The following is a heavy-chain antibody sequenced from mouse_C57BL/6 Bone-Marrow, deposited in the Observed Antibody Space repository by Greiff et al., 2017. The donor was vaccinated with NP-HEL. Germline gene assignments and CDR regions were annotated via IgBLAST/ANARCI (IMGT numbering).Heavy chain of an antibody. CDR1: GFNIKDYY. Sequence: VQLQQSGAELVKPGASVKLSCTASGFNIKDYYMHWVKQRTEQGLEWIGRIDPEDGETKYAPKFQGKATLTADTSYNTAYLQLRRLTSDDTAVFYCASPIYYGSSPSPEKCFEVWGKGTTVTVSS. D-gene: IGHD1-1*01. CDR2: IDPEDGET. CDR3: ASPIYYGSSPSPEKCFEV. V-gene: IGHV14-2*01. J-gene: IGHJ1*03.